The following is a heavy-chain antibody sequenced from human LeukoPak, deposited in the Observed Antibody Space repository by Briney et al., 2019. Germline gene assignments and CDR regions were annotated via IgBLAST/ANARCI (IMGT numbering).Heavy chain of an antibody. V-gene: IGHV4-39*07. CDR2: INNSGST. Sequence: PSETLSLTCIVSGGSISSGAYYWAWIRQPPGKGLEWIVTINNSGSTFYNPSLKSRVTISVDTSKNQFSLKLSSVTAADTAVYYCARLTSYGDYYFDYWGQGTLVTVSS. CDR3: ARLTSYGDYYFDY. D-gene: IGHD4-17*01. CDR1: GGSISSGAYY. J-gene: IGHJ4*02.